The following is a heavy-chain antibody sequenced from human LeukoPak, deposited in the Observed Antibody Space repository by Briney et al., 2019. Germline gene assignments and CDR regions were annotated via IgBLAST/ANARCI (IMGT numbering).Heavy chain of an antibody. CDR3: AREAPPLAHWENHFDY. CDR2: IYTSGST. V-gene: IGHV4-4*07. D-gene: IGHD1-26*01. CDR1: GGSISSYY. J-gene: IGHJ4*02. Sequence: SETLSLTCTVSGGSISSYYWSWIRQPAGKGLEWIGRIYTSGSTNYSPSLKSRVTMSVDTSKNQFSLKLSSVTAADTAVYYCAREAPPLAHWENHFDYWGQGTLVTVSS.